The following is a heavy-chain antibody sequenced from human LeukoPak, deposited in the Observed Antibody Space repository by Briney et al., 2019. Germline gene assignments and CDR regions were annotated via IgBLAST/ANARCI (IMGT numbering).Heavy chain of an antibody. CDR1: GGSFSGYY. Sequence: SETASLTCAVYGGSFSGYYWSWIRQPPGKGLEWIGEINHSGSTNYNPSLKSRVTISVDTSKNQFSLKLSSVTAADTAVYYCARDRHSSGWYYYYYMDVWGKGTTATGSS. V-gene: IGHV4-34*01. D-gene: IGHD6-19*01. CDR3: ARDRHSSGWYYYYYMDV. CDR2: INHSGST. J-gene: IGHJ6*03.